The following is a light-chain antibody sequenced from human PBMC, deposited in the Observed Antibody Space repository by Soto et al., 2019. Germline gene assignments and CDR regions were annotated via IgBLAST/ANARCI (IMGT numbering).Light chain of an antibody. CDR1: SSDIGAYNY. J-gene: IGLJ1*01. V-gene: IGLV2-14*01. CDR2: EVS. Sequence: SAMTQPAAVSGSPRQSITISCTGSSSDIGAYNYVSWFQQYPGKAPKLIISEVSNRPSGVSNRFSGSKSGTAASLTISGLQTEDEADYFCCSYAASTTVIFGTAPKVTVL. CDR3: CSYAASTTVI.